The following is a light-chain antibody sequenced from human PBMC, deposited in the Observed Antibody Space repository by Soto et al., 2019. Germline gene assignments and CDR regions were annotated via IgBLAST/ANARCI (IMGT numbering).Light chain of an antibody. V-gene: IGKV1-5*03. CDR3: QQSYRTPHT. Sequence: DIQMTQSPSILSASVGDRVTITCRASQSISSWLAWYQQKPGKAPNLLIYKASHLENGVPSRFSGSGSGTEFTLTISSLQPGDFATYYCQQSYRTPHTFGQGTKLETK. J-gene: IGKJ2*01. CDR1: QSISSW. CDR2: KAS.